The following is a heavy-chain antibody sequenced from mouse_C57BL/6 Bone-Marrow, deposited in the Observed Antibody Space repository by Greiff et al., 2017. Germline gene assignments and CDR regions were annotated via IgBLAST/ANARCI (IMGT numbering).Heavy chain of an antibody. CDR3: ARLLASYAMDY. Sequence: EVKLVESGGGLVQPGGSLKLSCAASGFTFSDYGMAWVRQAPRTGPEWVAFISNLAYSIYYADTVTGRFTISRENAKNTLYLEMSSLSSEDTAMYYCARLLASYAMDYWGQGTSVTVSS. V-gene: IGHV5-15*01. D-gene: IGHD6-1*01. CDR2: ISNLAYSI. J-gene: IGHJ4*01. CDR1: GFTFSDYG.